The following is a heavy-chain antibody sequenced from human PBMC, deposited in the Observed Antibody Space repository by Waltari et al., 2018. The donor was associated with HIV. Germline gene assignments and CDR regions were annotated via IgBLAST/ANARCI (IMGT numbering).Heavy chain of an antibody. CDR1: GASTSRSSYY. CDR2: IYYSGST. V-gene: IGHV4-39*01. J-gene: IGHJ4*02. Sequence: QLQLQESGPGLVKPSEPLSLTCTVSGASTSRSSYYWGWIRQPPGKGLEWIGSIYYSGSTYYNPSLKSRVTISVDTSKNQFSLKLSSVTAADTAVYYCARADIVLMVYAPHFDYWGQGTLVTVSS. D-gene: IGHD2-8*01. CDR3: ARADIVLMVYAPHFDY.